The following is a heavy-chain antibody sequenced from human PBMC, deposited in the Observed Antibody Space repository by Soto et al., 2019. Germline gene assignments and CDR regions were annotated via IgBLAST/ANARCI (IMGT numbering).Heavy chain of an antibody. J-gene: IGHJ6*02. CDR2: VDWDDDK. Sequence: SGHTLVNPTQTLTLTCTFSGFSLSTSGMCVSWIRQPPRKALECLALVDWDDDKYYSTSLKTRLTISKDTSKNQMDLTMTNMHPVYTSNYYCARIQAGSGYLYRGRVLYYDMDLWGQGLTVSVS. D-gene: IGHD3-3*01. CDR3: ARIQAGSGYLYRGRVLYYDMDL. V-gene: IGHV2-70*01. CDR1: GFSLSTSGMC.